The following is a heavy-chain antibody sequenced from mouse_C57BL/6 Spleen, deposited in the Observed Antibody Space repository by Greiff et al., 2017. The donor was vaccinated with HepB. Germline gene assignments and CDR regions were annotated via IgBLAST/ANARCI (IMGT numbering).Heavy chain of an antibody. J-gene: IGHJ1*03. CDR3: ATTVVAPYWYFDV. V-gene: IGHV1-63*01. CDR1: GYTFTNYW. D-gene: IGHD1-1*01. Sequence: LQESGAELVRPGTSVKMSCKASGYTFTNYWIGWAKQRPGHGLEWIGDIYPGGGYTNYNEKFKGKATLTADKSSSTAYMQFSSLTSEDSAIYYCATTVVAPYWYFDVWGTGTTVTVSS. CDR2: IYPGGGYT.